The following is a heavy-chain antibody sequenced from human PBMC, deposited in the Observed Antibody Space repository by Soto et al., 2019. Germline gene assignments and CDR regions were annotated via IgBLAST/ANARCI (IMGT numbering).Heavy chain of an antibody. Sequence: SETLSLTCAVSGDSISSNYWWSWVRQPPGKGLEWIGEIYHSGSTNYYPSLRSRVTISVDKSKNQFSLKLNSLTAEDTAVYYCTTDADLALRYFDGEGFDYWGQGTLVTVSS. V-gene: IGHV4-4*02. J-gene: IGHJ4*02. CDR3: TTDADLALRYFDGEGFDY. D-gene: IGHD3-9*01. CDR2: IYHSGST. CDR1: GDSISSNYW.